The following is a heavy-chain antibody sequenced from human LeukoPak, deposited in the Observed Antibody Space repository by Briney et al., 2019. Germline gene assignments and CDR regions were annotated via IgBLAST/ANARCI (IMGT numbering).Heavy chain of an antibody. Sequence: EASVKVSCKASGYTFTGYYMHWVRRAPGQGLEWMGRINPNSGGTNYAQKFQGRVTMTRDASTSTVYMELSSLRSEDTAVYYCARSGEDDYSYWGCYFDYWGQGTLVTVSS. CDR3: ARSGEDDYSYWGCYFDY. CDR1: GYTFTGYY. CDR2: INPNSGGT. J-gene: IGHJ4*02. V-gene: IGHV1-2*06. D-gene: IGHD4-11*01.